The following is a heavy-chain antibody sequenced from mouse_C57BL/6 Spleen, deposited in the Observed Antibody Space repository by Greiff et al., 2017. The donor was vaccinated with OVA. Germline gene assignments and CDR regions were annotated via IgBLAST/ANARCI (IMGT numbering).Heavy chain of an antibody. Sequence: EVKVEESGPGLVKPSQSLSLTCSVTGYSITSGYYWNWIRQFPGNKLEWMGYISYDGSNNYNPSLKNRISITRDTSKNQFFLKLNSVTTEDTATYYCARDRAYYGFDYWGQGTTLTVSS. CDR2: ISYDGSN. CDR3: ARDRAYYGFDY. CDR1: GYSITSGYY. V-gene: IGHV3-6*01. D-gene: IGHD1-1*01. J-gene: IGHJ2*01.